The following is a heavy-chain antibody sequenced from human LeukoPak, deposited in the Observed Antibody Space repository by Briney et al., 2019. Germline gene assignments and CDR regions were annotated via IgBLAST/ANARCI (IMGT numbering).Heavy chain of an antibody. CDR1: GGSISSYY. V-gene: IGHV4-59*01. CDR2: IYYSGST. CDR3: ARGSGLVRGAFDI. Sequence: SETLSLTCTVSGGSISSYYWSWIRQPPGKGLEWIGYIYYSGSTNYNPSLKSRVTISVDTSKNQFSLKLSSVTAADTVVYYCARGSGLVRGAFDIWGQGTMVTVSS. J-gene: IGHJ3*02. D-gene: IGHD2-2*01.